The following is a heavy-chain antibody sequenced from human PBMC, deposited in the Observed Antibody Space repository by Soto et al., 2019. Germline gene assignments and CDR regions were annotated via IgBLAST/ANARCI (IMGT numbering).Heavy chain of an antibody. J-gene: IGHJ6*02. Sequence: SXKVSYKGSGYCXNDYHRHVVRQAPGQGLGWLGRITTKSGGTRTAQKFQGWVTRTTDKSISTASMELTRLTSDATAIYYCARGESKDCSNGVCSFFYKHDMDVWGQGTTVTVSS. CDR2: ITTKSGGT. CDR3: ARGESKDCSNGVCSFFYKHDMDV. D-gene: IGHD2-8*01. CDR1: GYCXNDYH. V-gene: IGHV1-2*04.